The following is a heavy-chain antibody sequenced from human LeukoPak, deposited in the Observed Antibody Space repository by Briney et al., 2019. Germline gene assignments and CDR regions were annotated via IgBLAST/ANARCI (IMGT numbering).Heavy chain of an antibody. Sequence: SETLSLTCTVSGGSISSGGYYWSWIRQHPGKGLEWIGYIYYSGSTYYNPSLKSRVTISVDTSKNQFSLKLSSVTAADTAVYYCAIYRDILTGYYYWGQGTLVTASS. CDR3: AIYRDILTGYYY. J-gene: IGHJ4*02. CDR2: IYYSGST. D-gene: IGHD3-9*01. V-gene: IGHV4-31*03. CDR1: GGSISSGGYY.